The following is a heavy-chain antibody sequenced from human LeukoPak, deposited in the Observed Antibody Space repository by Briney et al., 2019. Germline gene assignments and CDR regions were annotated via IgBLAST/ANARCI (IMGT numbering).Heavy chain of an antibody. CDR1: VGPSVVTT. CDR2: INHSGST. Sequence: SETCPSPALSMVGPSVVTTGAGSASPQGRGWSGLGEINHSGSTNYNPSLKSRVTISVDTSKNQFSLKLSSVTAADTAVYYCARTPTNWGGYYYYGMDVWGQGTTVTVSS. J-gene: IGHJ6*02. CDR3: ARTPTNWGGYYYYGMDV. V-gene: IGHV4-34*01. D-gene: IGHD7-27*01.